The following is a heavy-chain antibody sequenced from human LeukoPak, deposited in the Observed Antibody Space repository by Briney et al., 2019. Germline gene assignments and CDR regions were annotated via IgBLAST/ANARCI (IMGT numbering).Heavy chain of an antibody. J-gene: IGHJ4*02. D-gene: IGHD4-17*01. CDR2: IYYSGST. Sequence: PSETLSLTCTVSGGSISSYYWSWVRQPPGKGLEWIGYIYYSGSTNYNPSLKSRLTISVDTSKNQFSLKLSSVTATDTAVYYCASLTTVTQGYFDSWGQGTLVTVSS. CDR3: ASLTTVTQGYFDS. V-gene: IGHV4-59*08. CDR1: GGSISSYY.